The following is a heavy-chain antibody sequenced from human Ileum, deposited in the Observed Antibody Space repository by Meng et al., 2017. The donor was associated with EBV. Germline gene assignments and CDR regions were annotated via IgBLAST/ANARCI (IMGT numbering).Heavy chain of an antibody. CDR2: ITSDGSST. CDR1: GFTFSDYW. V-gene: IGHV3-74*01. J-gene: IGHJ4*02. CDR3: SRDLAGPYDD. Sequence: EVPVVEAGGGLVQAGGSLRLSCAASGFTFSDYWMHWVRQAPGKGLVWVSHITSDGSSTNYADSVKGRFTISRDNTKNILYLQMDSLRAEDTAVYFCSRDLAGPYDDWGQGTLVTVSS.